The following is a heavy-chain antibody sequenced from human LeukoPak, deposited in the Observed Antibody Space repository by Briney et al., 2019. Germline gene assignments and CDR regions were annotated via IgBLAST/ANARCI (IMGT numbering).Heavy chain of an antibody. CDR3: ARVKQQLDHYYYYGMDV. D-gene: IGHD6-13*01. Sequence: GASVKVSCKASGYTFTSYYMHWVRQAPGQGLEWMGIISPSGGSTSYAQKFQGRVTMTRDTSTSTVYMELSSLRSEDTAVYYCARVKQQLDHYYYYGMDVWGQGTTVTVSS. CDR1: GYTFTSYY. V-gene: IGHV1-46*01. CDR2: ISPSGGST. J-gene: IGHJ6*02.